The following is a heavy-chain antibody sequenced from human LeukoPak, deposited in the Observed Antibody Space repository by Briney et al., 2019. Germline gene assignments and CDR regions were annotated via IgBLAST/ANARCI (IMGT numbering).Heavy chain of an antibody. V-gene: IGHV3-74*01. J-gene: IGHJ4*01. D-gene: IGHD3-16*01. CDR2: INSDGSST. Sequence: GGSLRLSCAASGXTFSSYWVQWVRQAPGKGLVWVSRINSDGSSTGYADSVEGRFTISRDNAKNTLYLQMNSLRAEGTAVYYCARGWGVDYWGQGTLVTVSS. CDR3: ARGWGVDY. CDR1: GXTFSSYW.